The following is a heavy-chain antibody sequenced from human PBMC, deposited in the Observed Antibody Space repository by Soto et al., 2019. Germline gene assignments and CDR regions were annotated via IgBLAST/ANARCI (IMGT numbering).Heavy chain of an antibody. J-gene: IGHJ3*02. D-gene: IGHD3-10*01. Sequence: GASVKVSCKASGYTFTGYYMHWVRQAPGQGLEWMGWINPNSGGTNYAQKFQGWVTMTRDTSISTAYMELSRLRSDDTAVYYCARSVNYYGSGSYYNGTGLVDAFDIWGQGTMVTVSS. CDR2: INPNSGGT. CDR3: ARSVNYYGSGSYYNGTGLVDAFDI. V-gene: IGHV1-2*04. CDR1: GYTFTGYY.